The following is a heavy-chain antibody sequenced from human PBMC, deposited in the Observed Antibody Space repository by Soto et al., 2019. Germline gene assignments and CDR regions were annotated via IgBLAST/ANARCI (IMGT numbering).Heavy chain of an antibody. Sequence: GGSLRLSCAASGFTFSSYDMHWVRQATGKGLEWVSAIGTTGDTYYPGSVKGRFTISRENAKNSLYLQMNSLRAEDTAVYYCARAWREGGYYYFDYWGQGTLVTVSS. J-gene: IGHJ4*02. CDR2: IGTTGDT. CDR1: GFTFSSYD. CDR3: ARAWREGGYYYFDY. D-gene: IGHD3-22*01. V-gene: IGHV3-13*01.